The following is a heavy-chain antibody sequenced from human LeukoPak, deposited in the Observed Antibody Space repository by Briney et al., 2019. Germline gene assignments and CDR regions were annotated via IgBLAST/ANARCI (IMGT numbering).Heavy chain of an antibody. D-gene: IGHD6-13*01. CDR2: ISYDGSNK. V-gene: IGHV3-30*18. CDR3: AKFQRSQQLIQPDFDY. CDR1: GFTFSSYG. J-gene: IGHJ4*02. Sequence: PGGSLRLSCAASGFTFSSYGMHWVRQAPGKGLEWVAVISYDGSNKYYADSVKGRFTISRDNSKNTLYLEMNSLRAEDAAVYYCAKFQRSQQLIQPDFDYWGQGTLVTVSS.